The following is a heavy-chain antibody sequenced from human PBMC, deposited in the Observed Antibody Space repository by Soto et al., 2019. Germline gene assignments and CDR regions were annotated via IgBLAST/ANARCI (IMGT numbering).Heavy chain of an antibody. V-gene: IGHV3-21*01. D-gene: IGHD2-2*01. CDR3: ARDIVVVPAATPAYNWFDP. Sequence: GGSLRLSCAASGFTFSSYSMNWVRQAPGKGLEWVSSISSSSSYIYYADSVKGRFTISRDNAKNSLYLQMNSLRAEDTAVYYCARDIVVVPAATPAYNWFDPWGQGTLVTVSS. CDR2: ISSSSSYI. CDR1: GFTFSSYS. J-gene: IGHJ5*02.